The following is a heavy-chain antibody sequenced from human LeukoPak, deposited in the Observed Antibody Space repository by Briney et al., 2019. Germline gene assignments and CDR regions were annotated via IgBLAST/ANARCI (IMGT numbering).Heavy chain of an antibody. J-gene: IGHJ4*02. CDR2: ISNSSSYI. CDR1: GFTYSSYA. Sequence: GGSLRLSCAASGFTYSSYAMSWVRQAPGKGLEWVSSISNSSSYIYYADSVKGRFTISRDNAKNTLYLQMNSLRAEDTSVYYCARGGGWWPPWYWGQGTLVTVSS. V-gene: IGHV3-21*01. D-gene: IGHD2-15*01. CDR3: ARGGGWWPPWY.